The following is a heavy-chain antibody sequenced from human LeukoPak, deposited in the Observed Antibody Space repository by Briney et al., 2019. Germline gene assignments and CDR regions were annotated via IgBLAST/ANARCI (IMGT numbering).Heavy chain of an antibody. CDR1: GYTFTSYA. J-gene: IGHJ3*02. V-gene: IGHV1-3*01. D-gene: IGHD6-19*01. Sequence: ASVKVSCKASGYTFTSYAMHWVRQAPGQRLEWMGWINADNGNTKYSQKFQGRVTITRDTSASTAYMELSSLRSEDTAVYYCAREFSSGWYWSAFDIWGQGTMVTVSS. CDR2: INADNGNT. CDR3: AREFSSGWYWSAFDI.